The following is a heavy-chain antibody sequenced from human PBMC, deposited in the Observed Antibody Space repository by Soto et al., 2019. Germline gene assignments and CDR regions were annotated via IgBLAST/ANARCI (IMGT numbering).Heavy chain of an antibody. D-gene: IGHD3-10*01. Sequence: QVQLVQSGAEVKKPGSSVKVSCKASGGTFSSYTISWVRQAPGQGLEWMGRIIPILGIANYAQKFQGRVTITAAKSTSTAYMELSSLRSEDTAVYYWASLMSSGYYYGMDVWGQGTTVTVSS. CDR1: GGTFSSYT. V-gene: IGHV1-69*02. CDR3: ASLMSSGYYYGMDV. J-gene: IGHJ6*02. CDR2: IIPILGIA.